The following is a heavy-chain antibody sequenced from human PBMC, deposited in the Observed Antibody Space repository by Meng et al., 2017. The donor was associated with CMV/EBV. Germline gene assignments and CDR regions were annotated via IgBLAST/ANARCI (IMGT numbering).Heavy chain of an antibody. V-gene: IGHV4-59*01. CDR2: IYYSGST. D-gene: IGHD2-2*02. CDR1: GGSISSYY. Sequence: SDTLSLTCTVSGGSISSYYWSWIRQPPGKGLEWIGYIYYSGSTNYNPSLKSRVTISVDTSKNQFSLKLSSVTAADTAVYYCARGADIVVVPAAIRPIGYYYGMDVWGQGTTVTV. CDR3: ARGADIVVVPAAIRPIGYYYGMDV. J-gene: IGHJ6*02.